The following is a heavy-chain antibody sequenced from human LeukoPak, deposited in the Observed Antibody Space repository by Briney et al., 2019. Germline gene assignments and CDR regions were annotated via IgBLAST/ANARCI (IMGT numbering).Heavy chain of an antibody. D-gene: IGHD3-22*01. CDR3: ARWGDYYDSSGSTEDAFDI. V-gene: IGHV4-61*01. CDR2: IYYSGST. Sequence: SETLSLTCTVSGGSISSSSYYWSWIRQPPGKGLEWIGYIYYSGSTNYNPSLKSRVTISVDTSKNQFSLKLSSVTAADTAVYYCARWGDYYDSSGSTEDAFDIWGQGTMVTVSS. J-gene: IGHJ3*02. CDR1: GGSISSSSYY.